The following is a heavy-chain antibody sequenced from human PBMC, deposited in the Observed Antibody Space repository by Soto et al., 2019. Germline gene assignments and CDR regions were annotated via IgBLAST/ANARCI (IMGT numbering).Heavy chain of an antibody. Sequence: SETLSLTCTVSGDSITSGVHYWSWIRQLPGKGLEWVGYIFYSGPTYYNPSLKSRVAISVDTSKNQFSLKLNSVTAADTAVYYCARDRVMLTFGGASEEWGIDSWGPETLVTVAS. CDR3: ARDRVMLTFGGASEEWGIDS. CDR1: GDSITSGVHY. J-gene: IGHJ4*02. V-gene: IGHV4-31*03. D-gene: IGHD3-16*01. CDR2: IFYSGPT.